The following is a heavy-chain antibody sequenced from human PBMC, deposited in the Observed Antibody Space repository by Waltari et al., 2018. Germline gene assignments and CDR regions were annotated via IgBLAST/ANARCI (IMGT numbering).Heavy chain of an antibody. CDR3: ARGSIYAGAVDY. J-gene: IGHJ4*02. CDR2: IFSGGST. V-gene: IGHV3-53*01. D-gene: IGHD1-26*01. Sequence: TVSSSYMSWVRQAPGKGLEWVSVIFSGGSTYYADSVKGRFTISRDNSKNTLFLQMNSLRAEDTAVYYCARGSIYAGAVDYWGQGTLVTVSS. CDR1: TVSSSY.